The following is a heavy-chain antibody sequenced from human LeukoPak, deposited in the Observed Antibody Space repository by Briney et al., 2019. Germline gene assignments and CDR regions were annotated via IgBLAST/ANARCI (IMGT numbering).Heavy chain of an antibody. J-gene: IGHJ4*02. CDR2: IAASGTT. D-gene: IGHD3-9*01. CDR1: GGSIESYY. Sequence: SETLSLTCSVSGGSIESYYWSWIRQPPGKGLEFIGYIAASGTTKHNPSLKSRVTLSMDTSKNQFSLKLRSVTAADTAVYFCARFPYFEGFDYWGQGTQVIVSS. V-gene: IGHV4-4*08. CDR3: ARFPYFEGFDY.